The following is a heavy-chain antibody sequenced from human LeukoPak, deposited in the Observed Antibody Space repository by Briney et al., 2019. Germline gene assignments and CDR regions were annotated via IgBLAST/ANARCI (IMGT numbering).Heavy chain of an antibody. Sequence: SSETLSLTCTVSGGSFSGYYWSWIRQPPVKGLEWIGEITHTGSTNYNPSLKSRVTISVDTSKNQFSLNLSSVTAADTAVYYCARSYSRFYYYYMDVRGKGTTVTVSS. D-gene: IGHD6-13*01. CDR3: ARSYSRFYYYYMDV. V-gene: IGHV4-34*01. CDR1: GGSFSGYY. CDR2: ITHTGST. J-gene: IGHJ6*03.